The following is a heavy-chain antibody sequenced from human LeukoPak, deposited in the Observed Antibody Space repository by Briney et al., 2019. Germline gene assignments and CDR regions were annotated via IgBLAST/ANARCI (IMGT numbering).Heavy chain of an antibody. Sequence: ASVKVSCKASGYTFTSYGISWVRQAPGQGLEWMGWISAYNGNTNYAQKLQGRVTMTTDTSTSTAYMELRSLRSDDTAVYYCARDLTVVPAAYFDCWGQGTLVTVSS. J-gene: IGHJ4*02. CDR2: ISAYNGNT. V-gene: IGHV1-18*01. CDR3: ARDLTVVPAAYFDC. D-gene: IGHD2-2*01. CDR1: GYTFTSYG.